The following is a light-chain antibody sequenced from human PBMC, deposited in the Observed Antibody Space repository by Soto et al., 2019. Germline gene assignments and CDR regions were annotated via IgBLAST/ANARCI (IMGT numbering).Light chain of an antibody. Sequence: DIQRTQSPSALYASVGDEVTITCRASQTIMTYLTWYQLKPWKPPRLLIHAASSLQSGVPSRFSGSGSGTDFTLTIISLQQQDFATYSSQQSYNPPQTFGRRTKVEIK. CDR2: AAS. J-gene: IGKJ1*01. CDR3: QQSYNPPQT. V-gene: IGKV1-39*01. CDR1: QTIMTY.